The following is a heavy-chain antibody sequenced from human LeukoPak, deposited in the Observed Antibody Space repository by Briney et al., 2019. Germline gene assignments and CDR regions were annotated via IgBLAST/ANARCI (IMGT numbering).Heavy chain of an antibody. V-gene: IGHV3-74*01. J-gene: IGHJ3*02. Sequence: GGSLRLSCAASGFTFSNYWIFWVRQVPGKGLVWVSRVNSDGDSTTYADSVKGRFTISRDNAQNTLYLEMNSLRAEDTAVYYCARGGFQHALDIWGQGTMVTVSS. CDR1: GFTFSNYW. D-gene: IGHD2-15*01. CDR3: ARGGFQHALDI. CDR2: VNSDGDST.